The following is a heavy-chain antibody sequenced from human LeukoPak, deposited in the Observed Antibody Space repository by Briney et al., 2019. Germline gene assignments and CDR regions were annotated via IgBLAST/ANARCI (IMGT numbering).Heavy chain of an antibody. D-gene: IGHD6-19*01. Sequence: SETLSLTCTVSGGSIRSYYWSWIRQPPGKGLEWIGYIYYSGSTNYNPSLKSRVTISVDTSKNQFSLKLSSVTAADTAVYYCARVGTLQQWLVLPWYFDLWGRGTLVTVSS. CDR1: GGSIRSYY. J-gene: IGHJ2*01. V-gene: IGHV4-59*01. CDR3: ARVGTLQQWLVLPWYFDL. CDR2: IYYSGST.